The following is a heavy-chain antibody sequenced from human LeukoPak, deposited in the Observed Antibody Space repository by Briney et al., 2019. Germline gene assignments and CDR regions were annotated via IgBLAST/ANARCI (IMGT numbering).Heavy chain of an antibody. J-gene: IGHJ4*02. Sequence: PGGSLRLSCAASGFAVSSNYMTWVRQAPGKGLEWVSVIYSGGSTYYADSVKGRFSVSRDNSKNTVYLQMNSLRAGDTAVYYCAREERYSSSWYFDYWGQGTLVTVSS. CDR3: AREERYSSSWYFDY. CDR1: GFAVSSNY. V-gene: IGHV3-66*01. CDR2: IYSGGST. D-gene: IGHD6-13*01.